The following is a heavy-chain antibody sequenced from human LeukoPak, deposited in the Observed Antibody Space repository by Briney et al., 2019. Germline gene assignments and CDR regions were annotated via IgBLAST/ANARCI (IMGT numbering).Heavy chain of an antibody. CDR3: ALSTTTVTTRTIDY. D-gene: IGHD4-17*01. J-gene: IGHJ4*02. V-gene: IGHV4-30-4*01. CDR1: GGSFSSGDYY. CDR2: IYYSGIT. Sequence: SQTLSLTCTVSGGSFSSGDYYWSWIRQTPGKGLEWIGYIYYSGITNYNPSLKSRVTISLDTSKNQFSLKLSSVTAADTAIYYCALSTTTVTTRTIDYWGQGTLVTVSS.